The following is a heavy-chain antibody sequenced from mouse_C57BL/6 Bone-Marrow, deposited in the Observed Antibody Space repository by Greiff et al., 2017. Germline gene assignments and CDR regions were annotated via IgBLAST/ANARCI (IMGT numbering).Heavy chain of an antibody. Sequence: QVQLQQSGAELARPGASVKLSCKASGYTFTSYGISWVKQRTGQGLEWIGEIYPRSGNTYYNEKFKGKATLTADKSSSTAYMELRSLTSEDSAVYFCARWDRLLAWFAYWGQGTLVTVSA. J-gene: IGHJ3*01. V-gene: IGHV1-81*01. CDR1: GYTFTSYG. CDR3: ARWDRLLAWFAY. CDR2: IYPRSGNT. D-gene: IGHD3-2*02.